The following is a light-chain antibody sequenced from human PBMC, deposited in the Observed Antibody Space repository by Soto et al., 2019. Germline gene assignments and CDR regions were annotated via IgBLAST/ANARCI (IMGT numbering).Light chain of an antibody. V-gene: IGLV2-14*01. Sequence: QSVLTQPASVSGSPGQSITISCTGTSSDVVGYNYVSWYQQHPGKAPKLMIYEVSNRPSGVSNRFSGSKSGNTASLTISGLQAEDEADYYCSSYTSSSTLYVVFGGGTKLTV. CDR1: SSDVVGYNY. CDR2: EVS. CDR3: SSYTSSSTLYVV. J-gene: IGLJ2*01.